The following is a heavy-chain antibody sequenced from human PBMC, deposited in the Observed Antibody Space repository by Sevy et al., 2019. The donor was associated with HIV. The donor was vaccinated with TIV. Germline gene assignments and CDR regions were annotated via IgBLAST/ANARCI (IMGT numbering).Heavy chain of an antibody. CDR2: INHSGST. J-gene: IGHJ4*02. D-gene: IGHD2-2*02. CDR3: ARGGDPYIVVVPAAIQRGFDY. Sequence: SETLSLTCAVYGGSFSGYYWSWIHQPPGKGLEWIGEINHSGSTNYNPSLKSRVTISVDTSKNQFSLKLSSVTAADTAVYYCARGGDPYIVVVPAAIQRGFDYWGQGTLVTVSS. CDR1: GGSFSGYY. V-gene: IGHV4-34*01.